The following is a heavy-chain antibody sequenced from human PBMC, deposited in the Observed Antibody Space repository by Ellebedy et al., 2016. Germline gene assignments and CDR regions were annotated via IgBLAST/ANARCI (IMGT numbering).Heavy chain of an antibody. CDR2: SNHSGST. D-gene: IGHD6-13*01. V-gene: IGHV4-34*01. CDR3: AGDSRGISALGTSLHY. Sequence: SETLSLTCAVYGGSFSGYYWSWIRQPPGKGLEWIGESNHSGSTNYNPSLKSRVIISVDTSKNQLSLKLSSVTAADTAVYYCAGDSRGISALGTSLHYWGQGTLVTVSS. CDR1: GGSFSGYY. J-gene: IGHJ4*02.